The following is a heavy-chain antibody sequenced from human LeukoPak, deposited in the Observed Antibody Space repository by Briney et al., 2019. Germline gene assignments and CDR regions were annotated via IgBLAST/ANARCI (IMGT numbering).Heavy chain of an antibody. CDR2: IYTSGST. CDR1: AGSISSYY. D-gene: IGHD1-26*01. V-gene: IGHV4-4*07. CDR3: ARGLVGTTGEQNWFDP. J-gene: IGHJ5*02. Sequence: PSETLSPTCTVSAGSISSYYWSWIRQPAGKGLEWIGRIYTSGSTNYNPSLKSRVTISVDKSKNQFSLKLSSVTAADTAVYYCARGLVGTTGEQNWFDPWGQGTLVTVSS.